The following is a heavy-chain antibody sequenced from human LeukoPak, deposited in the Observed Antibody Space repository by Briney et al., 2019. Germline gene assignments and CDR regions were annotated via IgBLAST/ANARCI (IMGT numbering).Heavy chain of an antibody. D-gene: IGHD1-26*01. CDR2: ISNSGTTI. J-gene: IGHJ3*02. CDR1: GFTFSSYE. V-gene: IGHV3-48*03. CDR3: ARTVLGHDAFDI. Sequence: GSLRLSCAASGFTFSSYEMNWVRQAPGKGLEWVSYISNSGTTIYYADSVKGRFTISRDNAKNSLYLQMNSLRAEDTAVYYCARTVLGHDAFDIWGQGTMVTVSS.